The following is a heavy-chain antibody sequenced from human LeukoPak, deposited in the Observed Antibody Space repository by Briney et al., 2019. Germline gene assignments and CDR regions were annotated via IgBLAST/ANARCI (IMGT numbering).Heavy chain of an antibody. V-gene: IGHV3-48*04. CDR2: ISSSSSTI. CDR1: GFTFSSYS. Sequence: PGGSLRLSCAASGFTFSSYSMNWVRQAPGKGLEWVSYISSSSSTIYYADSVKGRFTISRDNAKNSLYLQMNSLRAEDTAVYYCARTTYYYDSSGFEMDVWGQGTTVTVSS. D-gene: IGHD3-22*01. J-gene: IGHJ6*02. CDR3: ARTTYYYDSSGFEMDV.